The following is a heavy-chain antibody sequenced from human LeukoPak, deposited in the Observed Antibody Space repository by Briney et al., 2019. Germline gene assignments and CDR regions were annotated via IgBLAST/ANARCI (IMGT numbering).Heavy chain of an antibody. CDR3: ARDTPHPAYCGGDCGGALDY. CDR1: GYTFTSYY. J-gene: IGHJ4*02. CDR2: INPSGGST. Sequence: GASVKVSCKASGYTFTSYYMHWVRQAPGQGLEWMGIINPSGGSTSYAQKFQGRVTMTRDMSTSTVYMELSSLRSEDTAVYYCARDTPHPAYCGGDCGGALDYWGQGTLVTVSS. V-gene: IGHV1-46*01. D-gene: IGHD2-21*02.